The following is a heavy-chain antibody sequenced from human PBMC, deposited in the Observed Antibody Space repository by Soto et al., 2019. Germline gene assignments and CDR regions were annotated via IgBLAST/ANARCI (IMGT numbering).Heavy chain of an antibody. CDR1: GYTFTSYG. V-gene: IGHV1-18*01. CDR3: ARGRYGDY. J-gene: IGHJ4*02. D-gene: IGHD1-1*01. CDR2: ISAHNGNT. Sequence: QVHLVQSGAEVKKPGASVKVSCKASGYTFTSYGITWVRQAPGQGLEWMGWISAHNGNTDYAQKLQGRVIVSRDTSTSTAYMELRGLRSDGTAVDYCARGRYGDYWGQGALVTVSS.